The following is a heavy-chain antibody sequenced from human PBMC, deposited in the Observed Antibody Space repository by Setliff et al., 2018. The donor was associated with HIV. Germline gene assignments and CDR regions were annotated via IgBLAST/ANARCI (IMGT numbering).Heavy chain of an antibody. CDR3: ASYRKAERWLQLGGNFDY. J-gene: IGHJ4*02. Sequence: SETLSLTCTVSGGSISSSSYYWGWIRQPPGMGLEWIGSIYYSGSTYYNPSLKSRVTISVDTSKNQFSLKLSSVTAADTAVYYCASYRKAERWLQLGGNFDYWGQGTLVTVSS. D-gene: IGHD5-12*01. V-gene: IGHV4-39*01. CDR1: GGSISSSSYY. CDR2: IYYSGST.